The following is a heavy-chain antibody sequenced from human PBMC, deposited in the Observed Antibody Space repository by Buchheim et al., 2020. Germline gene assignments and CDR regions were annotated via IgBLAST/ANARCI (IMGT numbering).Heavy chain of an antibody. J-gene: IGHJ6*02. V-gene: IGHV3-30*03. CDR3: ARDNWNYNYAMDV. CDR1: GFTFSSYG. D-gene: IGHD1-20*01. Sequence: QVQLVESGGGVVQPGRSLRLSCAASGFTFSSYGMHWVRQAPGKGLEWVAVISYDGSNKYYADSVKGRFAISRDNSKNTLYLQMNSLRDEDTAVYYCARDNWNYNYAMDVWGQGTT. CDR2: ISYDGSNK.